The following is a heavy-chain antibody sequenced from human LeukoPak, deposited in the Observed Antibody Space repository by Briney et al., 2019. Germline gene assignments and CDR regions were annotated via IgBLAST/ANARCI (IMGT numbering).Heavy chain of an antibody. D-gene: IGHD3-22*01. CDR3: ARGDSSGYYPNFDY. CDR1: GYTFTSYD. CDR2: MNPNSGNT. V-gene: IGHV1-8*03. Sequence: ASVKVSCKASGYTFTSYDINWVRQATGQGLEWMGWMNPNSGNTGYAQKFQGRVTITRNTSISTAYMELSSLRSEDTAVYYCARGDSSGYYPNFDYWGQGTLVTVSS. J-gene: IGHJ4*02.